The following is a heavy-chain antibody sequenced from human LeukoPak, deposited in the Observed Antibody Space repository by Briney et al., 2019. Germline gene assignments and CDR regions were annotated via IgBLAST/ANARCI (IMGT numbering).Heavy chain of an antibody. D-gene: IGHD1-26*01. CDR3: ARQGARPLFDY. CDR2: IYYRGST. Sequence: PSETLSLTCTVSGGSLSSSSYYWGWIRQPPGRGLEWVGSIYYRGSTYYNPSLKRRVTICEDTSKKQFSLKLSSVTAADTAVYYCARQGARPLFDYWGQGTLVTVSS. CDR1: GGSLSSSSYY. V-gene: IGHV4-39*01. J-gene: IGHJ4*02.